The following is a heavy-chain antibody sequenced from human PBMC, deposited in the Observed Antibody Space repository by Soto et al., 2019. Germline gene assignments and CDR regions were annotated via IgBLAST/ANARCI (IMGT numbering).Heavy chain of an antibody. CDR3: ARVSAYYYDSSGYVDY. J-gene: IGHJ4*02. CDR1: GFTFNTHW. CDR2: ISSSSSYT. Sequence: PGGSLRLSCTASGFTFNTHWMHWVRQAPGKGLEWVSYISSSSSYTNYADSVKGRFTISRDNTKNSLYLQMNSLRAEDTAVYYCARVSAYYYDSSGYVDYWGQGTLVTVSS. V-gene: IGHV3-11*06. D-gene: IGHD3-22*01.